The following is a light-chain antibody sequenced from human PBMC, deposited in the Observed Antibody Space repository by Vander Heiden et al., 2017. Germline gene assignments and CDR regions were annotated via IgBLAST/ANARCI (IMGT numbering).Light chain of an antibody. Sequence: DSVMTQSPDSLAVSLGESATINCKSSQSVLYSSNNQNYLAWYQQKPGQPPKLLIYWASTRESGVPDRFSGSGSGTDFTLTISSLQAEDVAVYYCQQYYSTPLTFGGGTKVEIK. CDR3: QQYYSTPLT. CDR2: WAS. J-gene: IGKJ4*01. V-gene: IGKV4-1*01. CDR1: QSVLYSSNNQNY.